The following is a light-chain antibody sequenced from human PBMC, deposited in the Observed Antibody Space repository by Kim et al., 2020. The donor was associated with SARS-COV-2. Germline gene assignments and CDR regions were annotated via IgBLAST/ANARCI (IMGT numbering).Light chain of an antibody. CDR3: AAWDDSLNGVV. CDR1: SAKFGGKS. Sequence: GQGVTISWSGSSAKFGGKSVDWYLQRPGTAPKLLIYDNNRRPSGVPARFSGSKSGSSASLAISGVQSEDEAHYYCAAWDDSLNGVVFGGGTQLTVL. J-gene: IGLJ3*02. CDR2: DNN. V-gene: IGLV1-44*01.